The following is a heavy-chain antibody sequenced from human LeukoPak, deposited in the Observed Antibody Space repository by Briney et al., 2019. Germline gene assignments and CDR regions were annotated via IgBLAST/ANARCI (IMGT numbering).Heavy chain of an antibody. CDR2: ISSSGSTI. Sequence: PGGSLRLSCAASGFTFSSYEMNWVRQAPGKGLEWVSYISSSGSTIYYADSVKGRFTISRDNAKNSLYLQMNSLRAEDTAVYYCARERSSSSWYDPYFDYWGQGTLVTVSS. D-gene: IGHD6-13*01. J-gene: IGHJ4*02. CDR3: ARERSSSSWYDPYFDY. CDR1: GFTFSSYE. V-gene: IGHV3-48*03.